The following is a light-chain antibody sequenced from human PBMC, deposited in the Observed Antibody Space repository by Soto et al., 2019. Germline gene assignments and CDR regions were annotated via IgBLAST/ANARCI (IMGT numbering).Light chain of an antibody. CDR3: QQSYSTLSIT. Sequence: DIPMTQSPSSLSASVGDRVTITCRASESIARHLNWYQQKSGKGPKLLIYAASSLQNGVPSRFRGGGSGTDFTLTISNLQPENFATYYCQQSYSTLSITIGQGTRLEIK. V-gene: IGKV1-39*01. J-gene: IGKJ5*01. CDR1: ESIARH. CDR2: AAS.